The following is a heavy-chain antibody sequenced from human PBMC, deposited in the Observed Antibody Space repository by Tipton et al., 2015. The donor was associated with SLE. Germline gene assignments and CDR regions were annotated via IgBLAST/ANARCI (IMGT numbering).Heavy chain of an antibody. CDR2: ISAYNGNT. Sequence: QVQLVQSGAEVKKPGASVKVSCKASGYTFTSYGITWVRQAPGQGLEWMGWISAYNGNTKYAQKFQGRVTMTTDTFTSTAYMELRSLRSDDTDVYYCASDGGTAMVTAGVVIDYWGQGTLVTVSS. CDR1: GYTFTSYG. V-gene: IGHV1-18*01. J-gene: IGHJ4*02. CDR3: ASDGGTAMVTAGVVIDY. D-gene: IGHD5-18*01.